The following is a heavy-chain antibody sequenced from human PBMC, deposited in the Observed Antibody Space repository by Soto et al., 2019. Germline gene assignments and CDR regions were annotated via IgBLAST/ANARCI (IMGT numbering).Heavy chain of an antibody. J-gene: IGHJ4*02. V-gene: IGHV1-69*06. CDR1: GAGDTFSNYG. CDR2: TIPAFGTA. CDR3: WRHDKTALPPLDS. Sequence: QVHLVQSGAEVKSPGSAVKVSCKVSGAGDTFSNYGLNWMRQAPVQGLEWIGGTIPAFGTANYAQKFQGRVTITADTSPTTAYMELSSLRSDDTAVYYCWRHDKTALPPLDSWGQGTLVSVSS. D-gene: IGHD1-1*01.